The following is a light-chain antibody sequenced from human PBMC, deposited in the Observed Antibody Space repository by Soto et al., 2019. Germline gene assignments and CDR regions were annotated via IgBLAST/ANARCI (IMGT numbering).Light chain of an antibody. V-gene: IGKV3-20*01. CDR3: QHYGDSSRA. CDR2: GTS. Sequence: VLTPSPGTPASSPGEGATLSCRAARSFSDTLLTWYQQKPGQAPRLLIYGTSNRAPGIPDRFSGSGSGTDFTLTISRLEPDDFAVYYCQHYGDSSRAFGQGTKVDIK. J-gene: IGKJ1*01. CDR1: RSFSDTL.